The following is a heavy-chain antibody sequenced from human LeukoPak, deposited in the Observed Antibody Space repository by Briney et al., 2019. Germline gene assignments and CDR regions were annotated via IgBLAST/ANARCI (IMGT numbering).Heavy chain of an antibody. CDR2: IIPIFGTA. V-gene: IGHV1-69*13. CDR3: AGDLLRALSGYIPAYAFDI. D-gene: IGHD3-22*01. J-gene: IGHJ3*02. CDR1: GYTLTNYY. Sequence: SVKVSCKASGYTLTNYYMHWVRQAPGQGLEWMGGIIPIFGTANYAQKFQGRVTITADESTSTAYMELSSLRSEDTAVYYCAGDLLRALSGYIPAYAFDIWGQGTMVTVSS.